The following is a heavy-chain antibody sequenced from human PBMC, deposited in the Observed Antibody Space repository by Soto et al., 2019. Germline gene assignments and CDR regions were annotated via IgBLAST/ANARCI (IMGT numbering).Heavy chain of an antibody. V-gene: IGHV4-59*01. CDR2: VFNDGNT. J-gene: IGHJ4*02. D-gene: IGHD5-12*01. CDR3: LCAFYEGPPECPERPDCFDY. CDR1: GGSMSSYY. Sequence: PSETLSLTCSVSGGSMSSYYWSWIRQPPGKGLEWIGNVFNDGNTNYNPSLKSRVTISVDTSKSQFSLQLNSVTAADTAVYYCLCAFYEGPPECPERPDCFDYWGQGTLVTVSS.